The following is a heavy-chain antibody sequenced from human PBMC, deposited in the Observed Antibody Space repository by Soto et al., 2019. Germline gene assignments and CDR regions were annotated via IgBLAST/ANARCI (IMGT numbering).Heavy chain of an antibody. CDR1: GGSVSSGSYY. D-gene: IGHD3-22*01. CDR3: ATHLYDSSGYFDY. J-gene: IGHJ4*02. CDR2: IYYSGST. Sequence: SETLSLTCTVSGGSVSSGSYYWSWIRQPPGKGLEWIGYIYYSGSTNYNPSLKSRVTISVDTSKNQFSLKLSSVTAADTAVYYCATHLYDSSGYFDYWGQGTLVTVSS. V-gene: IGHV4-61*01.